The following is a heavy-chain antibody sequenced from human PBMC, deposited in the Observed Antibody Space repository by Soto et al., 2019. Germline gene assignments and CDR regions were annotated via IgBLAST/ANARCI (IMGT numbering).Heavy chain of an antibody. D-gene: IGHD1-7*01. J-gene: IGHJ5*01. CDR2: INHVGIT. V-gene: IGHV4-34*01. CDR3: ATVHYFWGGRQELLAS. CDR1: GGSFRRFY. Sequence: PSETLSLTCAVSGGSFRRFYWTWIRQSPGKGLEWLGDINHVGITNYNPSLKSRVSIPVDTSKSQFSLKLSSVTAADTAVYYCATVHYFWGGRQELLASSAQRTPVTGS.